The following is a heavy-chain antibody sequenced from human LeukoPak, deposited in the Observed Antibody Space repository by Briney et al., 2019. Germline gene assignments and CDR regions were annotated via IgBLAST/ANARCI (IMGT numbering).Heavy chain of an antibody. D-gene: IGHD4-17*01. V-gene: IGHV1-69*01. CDR2: NIPIFGTA. CDR1: GGTFSSYA. J-gene: IGHJ3*02. Sequence: SVKVSCKASGGTFSSYAISWVRQAPGQGLEWMGGNIPIFGTANYAQKFQGRVTITADESTSTAYMELSSLRSEDTAVYYCASFSGPRGTYGDSGFPAFDIWGQGTMVTVSS. CDR3: ASFSGPRGTYGDSGFPAFDI.